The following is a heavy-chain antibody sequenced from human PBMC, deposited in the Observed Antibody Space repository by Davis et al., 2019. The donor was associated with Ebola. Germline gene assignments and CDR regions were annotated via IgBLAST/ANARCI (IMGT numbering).Heavy chain of an antibody. CDR3: ARRYCSSSSCFGDY. D-gene: IGHD2-2*01. J-gene: IGHJ4*02. CDR2: IYPGDSDT. Sequence: PGGSLRLSCKGSGYTFSSYWIGWVRQMPGKGLEWMGIIYPGDSDTRYRPSFQGQVTISADKSVSTAYLQWSSLKASDTAMYYCARRYCSSSSCFGDYWGQGTLVTVSS. CDR1: GYTFSSYW. V-gene: IGHV5-51*01.